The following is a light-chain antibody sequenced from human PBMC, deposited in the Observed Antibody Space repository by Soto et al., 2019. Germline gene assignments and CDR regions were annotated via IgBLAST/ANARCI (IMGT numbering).Light chain of an antibody. Sequence: IGLTQSPGTLSLSPGERATLSCRASQSVSSSYLAWYQQKPGHAPRLLIYGASSRATGIPYRFSGSGSGTDFTLTISRLEPEDFAVYYCQQYGSSPYTFGQGTKLEIK. CDR1: QSVSSSY. V-gene: IGKV3-20*01. J-gene: IGKJ2*01. CDR3: QQYGSSPYT. CDR2: GAS.